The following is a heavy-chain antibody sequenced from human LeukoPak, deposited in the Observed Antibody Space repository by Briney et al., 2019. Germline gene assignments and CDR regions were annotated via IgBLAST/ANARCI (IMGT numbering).Heavy chain of an antibody. CDR1: GFTFSSYS. V-gene: IGHV3-21*01. CDR3: ARELDGIQDLDY. D-gene: IGHD1-1*01. CDR2: INSRSSST. Sequence: GGSLRLSCAASGFTFSSYSMNWVRQAPGKGPEWVSSINSRSSSTFYADSVKGRFTISRDNAKNSLDLQMNSLRAEDTAVYYCARELDGIQDLDYWGQGTLVTVSS. J-gene: IGHJ4*02.